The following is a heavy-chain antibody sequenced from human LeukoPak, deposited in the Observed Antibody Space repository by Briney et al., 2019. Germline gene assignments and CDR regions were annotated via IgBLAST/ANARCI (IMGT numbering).Heavy chain of an antibody. J-gene: IGHJ6*03. CDR1: GGTFSSYA. V-gene: IGHV1-18*01. CDR3: ASSPEENYYYYMDV. CDR2: ISAYNGNT. Sequence: ASVKVSCKASGGTFSSYAISWVRQAPGQGLEWMGWISAYNGNTNYAQKLQGRVTMTTDTSTSTAYMELRSLRSDDTAVYYCASSPEENYYYYMDVWGKGTTVTVSS.